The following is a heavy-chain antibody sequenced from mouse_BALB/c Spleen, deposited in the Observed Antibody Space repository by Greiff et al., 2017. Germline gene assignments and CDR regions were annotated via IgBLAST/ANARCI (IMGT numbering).Heavy chain of an antibody. Sequence: EVNVVESGGGLVKPGGSLKLSCAASGFTFSSYAMSWVRQTPEKRLEWVASISSGCSTYYPDSVKGRITISRDNARNILYLQMSSLRSEDTAMYYCARDYGSLPFAYWGQGTLVTVSA. CDR1: GFTFSSYA. V-gene: IGHV5-6-5*01. J-gene: IGHJ3*01. CDR2: ISSGCST. D-gene: IGHD1-1*01. CDR3: ARDYGSLPFAY.